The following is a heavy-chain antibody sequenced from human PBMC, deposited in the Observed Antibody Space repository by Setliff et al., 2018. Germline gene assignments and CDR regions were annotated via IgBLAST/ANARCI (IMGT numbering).Heavy chain of an antibody. D-gene: IGHD2-2*01. V-gene: IGHV1-18*01. CDR3: ARLVRYCTRTSCQRTSGAEL. CDR1: GYTFTESI. J-gene: IGHJ4*02. CDR2: IGVYTGNT. Sequence: GASVKVSCKASGYTFTESIVSWVRQAPGQGLEWLGWIGVYTGNTYSAQRFQGRVTLTTDASTSTAYLEVRSLTSDDTAIYYCARLVRYCTRTSCQRTSGAELWGQGTLVTVSS.